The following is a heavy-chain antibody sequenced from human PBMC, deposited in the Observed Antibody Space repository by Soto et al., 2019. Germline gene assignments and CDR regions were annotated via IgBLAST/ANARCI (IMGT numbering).Heavy chain of an antibody. J-gene: IGHJ6*02. CDR3: GTSSRKDYHFAMDV. CDR2: IYSGGST. CDR1: GFSASSSD. D-gene: IGHD6-6*01. Sequence: GGSLRLSCAASGFSASSSDMSWVRQVPGEGLEWVSVIYSGGSTHDADYVKGRFSVPRDTSKNTVDLQMNSLRVDDTAVYYCGTSSRKDYHFAMDVWGQGTAGTVSS. V-gene: IGHV3-53*01.